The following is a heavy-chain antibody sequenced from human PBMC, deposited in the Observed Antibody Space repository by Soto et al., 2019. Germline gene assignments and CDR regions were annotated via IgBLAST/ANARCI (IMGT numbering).Heavy chain of an antibody. CDR2: IIPILGIA. CDR3: ARHYYDSSGYSTGPADY. Sequence: QVQLVQSGAEVKKPGSSVKVSCKASGGTFSSYTISWVRQAPGQGLEWMGRIIPILGIANYAQKFQGRVTITADKSTITAYMELSSLRSDDTAVYYCARHYYDSSGYSTGPADYWGQGTLVTVSS. D-gene: IGHD3-22*01. V-gene: IGHV1-69*02. J-gene: IGHJ4*02. CDR1: GGTFSSYT.